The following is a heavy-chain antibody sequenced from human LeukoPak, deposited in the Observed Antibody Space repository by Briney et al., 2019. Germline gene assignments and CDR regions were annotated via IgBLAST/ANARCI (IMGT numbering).Heavy chain of an antibody. D-gene: IGHD3-10*01. CDR2: IIPIFGTA. J-gene: IGHJ6*03. CDR1: GGTFSSYA. V-gene: IGHV1-69*06. Sequence: SVKVSCKASGGTFSSYAISWVRQAPGQGLEWMGGIIPIFGTANYAQKFQGRVTITADKSTSTAYMELSSLRSEDTAVYYCATVWFGEQNYYYYMDVWGKGTTVTVSS. CDR3: ATVWFGEQNYYYYMDV.